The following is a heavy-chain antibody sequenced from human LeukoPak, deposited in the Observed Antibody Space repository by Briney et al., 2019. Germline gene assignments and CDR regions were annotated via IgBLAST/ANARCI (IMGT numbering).Heavy chain of an antibody. CDR2: ISSSGNTT. CDR1: GFTFSDNY. J-gene: IGHJ4*02. Sequence: PGGSLRLSCAASGFTFSDNYMSWIRQAPGKGLEWVSYISSSGNTTYNADSVKGRFSITRDNAKNSLYLQMNSLRAEDTAVYYCARDGGSAWFLVYWGQGTLVTVSS. D-gene: IGHD6-19*01. V-gene: IGHV3-11*04. CDR3: ARDGGSAWFLVY.